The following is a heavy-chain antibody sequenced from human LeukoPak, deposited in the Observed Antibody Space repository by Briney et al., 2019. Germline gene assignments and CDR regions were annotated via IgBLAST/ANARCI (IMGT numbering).Heavy chain of an antibody. CDR3: VRQTAGDTAEGWAKFDS. CDR2: FSGSGGST. D-gene: IGHD5-18*01. V-gene: IGHV3-23*01. CDR1: GFTFSNYA. Sequence: GGSLRLSCAASGFTFSNYAMNWVRQAPGKGLEWVSAFSGSGGSTFYADSVKGRFTISRDNPRNTLYLQMSSLRVEDTAVYYCVRQTAGDTAEGWAKFDSWGQGILVTVSS. J-gene: IGHJ5*01.